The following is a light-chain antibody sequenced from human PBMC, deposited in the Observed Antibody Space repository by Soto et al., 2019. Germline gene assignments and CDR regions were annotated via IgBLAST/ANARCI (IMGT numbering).Light chain of an antibody. CDR2: SAS. J-gene: IGKJ2*01. CDR1: QTINNY. Sequence: DIPMTQSPSSLSASLGDRVTITCRASQTINNYLHWFQQRPGEAPKLLIYSASSLQTGVPPRFSGTGSGTHFTLTISSLQPEDFATYYCQQSSSTPHTFGQGTILEIK. V-gene: IGKV1-39*01. CDR3: QQSSSTPHT.